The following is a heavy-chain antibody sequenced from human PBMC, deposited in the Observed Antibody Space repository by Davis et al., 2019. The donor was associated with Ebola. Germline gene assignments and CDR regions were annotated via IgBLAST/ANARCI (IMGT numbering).Heavy chain of an antibody. CDR3: ATASSDYHYYYAMDV. D-gene: IGHD3-22*01. V-gene: IGHV1-69*06. Sequence: SVKVSCKASGGTFNSYTVSWVRHAPGQGLEWMGGIIYLFGAPNYAQKFQDRVTITADKSTSTAYLELSSLRSEDTAVYYCATASSDYHYYYAMDVWGQGTTVTVSS. CDR2: IIYLFGAP. CDR1: GGTFNSYT. J-gene: IGHJ6*02.